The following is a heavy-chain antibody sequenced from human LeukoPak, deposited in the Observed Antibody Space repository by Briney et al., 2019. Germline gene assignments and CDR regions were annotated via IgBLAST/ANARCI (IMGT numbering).Heavy chain of an antibody. CDR2: SNPNSGVT. D-gene: IGHD3-22*01. CDR3: ATYYDGSAYRNLGYFQP. Sequence: GASVKVSCKTSGYTFTGYYMHWLRQAPGQGLEGMGGSNPNSGVTNYAQGFQGRVTMTRDTSISTAYMELSRLTSDDTAVYYCATYYDGSAYRNLGYFQPWGQGTLVVVSS. V-gene: IGHV1-2*02. CDR1: GYTFTGYY. J-gene: IGHJ1*01.